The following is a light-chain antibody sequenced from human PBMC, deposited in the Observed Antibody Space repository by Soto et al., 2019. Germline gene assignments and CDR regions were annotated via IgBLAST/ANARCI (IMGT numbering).Light chain of an antibody. Sequence: DIQMTQSPSTLSASVGDRVTISCRASQSISSRLAWYQQKAGKAPKLLIYKASGLQSGVPSRFSGSGSGTEFTLIISSLQPDDFATYYCQQYARNPLTFGGGTKV. J-gene: IGKJ4*01. CDR1: QSISSR. CDR2: KAS. CDR3: QQYARNPLT. V-gene: IGKV1-5*03.